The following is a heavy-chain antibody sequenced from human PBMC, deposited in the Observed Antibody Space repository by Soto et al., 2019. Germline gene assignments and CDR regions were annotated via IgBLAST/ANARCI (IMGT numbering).Heavy chain of an antibody. CDR1: GGSISSGGYY. J-gene: IGHJ4*02. CDR3: ARSPGLSPLSGSYHFDY. Sequence: TLSLTCTVSGGSISSGGYYWSWIRQHPGKGLEWIGYIYYSGSTYYNPSLKSRVTISVDTSKNQFSLKLSSVTAADTAVYYCARSPGLSPLSGSYHFDYWGQGTLVTVSS. D-gene: IGHD1-26*01. V-gene: IGHV4-31*03. CDR2: IYYSGST.